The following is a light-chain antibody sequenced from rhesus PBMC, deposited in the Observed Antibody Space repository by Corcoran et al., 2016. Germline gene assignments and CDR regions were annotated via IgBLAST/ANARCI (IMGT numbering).Light chain of an antibody. CDR2: GAS. Sequence: EIVMTQSPATLSLSPGERATLSSRASQSVSGNLAWYQQKPGQAPRLLIYGASSRAPGNPDRFSGGGSGTDFTLPISSLEPEDVAVYYCLQHNNWPYSFGQGTKVEIK. V-gene: IGKV3-24*01. CDR3: LQHNNWPYS. CDR1: QSVSGN. J-gene: IGKJ2*01.